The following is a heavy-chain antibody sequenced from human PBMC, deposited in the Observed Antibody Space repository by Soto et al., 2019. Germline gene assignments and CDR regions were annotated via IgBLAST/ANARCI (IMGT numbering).Heavy chain of an antibody. V-gene: IGHV3-21*01. CDR1: GFTFSSYS. Sequence: PGGSLRLSWAASGFTFSSYSMNWVRQAPGKGLEWVSSISSSSSYIYYADSVKGRFTISRDNAKNSLYLQMNSLRAEDTAVYYCARDLLVERGALDIWGQGTMVTVSS. J-gene: IGHJ3*02. CDR2: ISSSSSYI. CDR3: ARDLLVERGALDI.